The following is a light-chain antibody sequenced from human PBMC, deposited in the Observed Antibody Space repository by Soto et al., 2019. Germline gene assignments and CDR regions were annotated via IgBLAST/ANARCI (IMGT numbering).Light chain of an antibody. CDR2: AAS. CDR1: ESISNN. V-gene: IGKV1-39*01. Sequence: DIQMTQSPSSLSASVGDRFTITCRASESISNNLNWYQHKPGKAPKVMIYAASSLQSGVPSRFSGSGSVTDFILTITSLQAEDFATYYCQQSYSSLGFTFGPGTKVDL. J-gene: IGKJ3*01. CDR3: QQSYSSLGFT.